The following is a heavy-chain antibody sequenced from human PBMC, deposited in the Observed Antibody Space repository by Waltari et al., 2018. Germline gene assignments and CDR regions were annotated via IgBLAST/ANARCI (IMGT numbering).Heavy chain of an antibody. V-gene: IGHV3-11*01. CDR3: VRELRGTGRYNDF. Sequence: QEQLVESGGGLVKPGGSLRLSCAASGFKFTDYYLSWIRQAPGKGLEWVSFISGSGATINYADSVKGRFTISRDNADDSVSLEMSGLRVEDSAVYYCVRELRGTGRYNDFWGQGTRVTVSS. CDR1: GFKFTDYY. D-gene: IGHD1-26*01. CDR2: ISGSGATI. J-gene: IGHJ4*02.